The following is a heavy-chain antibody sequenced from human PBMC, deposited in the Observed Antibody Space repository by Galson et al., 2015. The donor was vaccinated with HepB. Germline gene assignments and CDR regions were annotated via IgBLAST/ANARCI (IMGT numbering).Heavy chain of an antibody. CDR1: GFTFSNYG. J-gene: IGHJ4*02. V-gene: IGHV3-30*02. CDR3: ARDRGYGDYLDY. CDR2: IRYDGSIK. Sequence: SLRLSCAASGFTFSNYGMHWVRQAPGKGLEWVAYIRYDGSIKYSADSVKGRFTISRDNSKNTLYLQVNSLRAEDTAVYYCARDRGYGDYLDYWGQGALVTVSS. D-gene: IGHD4-17*01.